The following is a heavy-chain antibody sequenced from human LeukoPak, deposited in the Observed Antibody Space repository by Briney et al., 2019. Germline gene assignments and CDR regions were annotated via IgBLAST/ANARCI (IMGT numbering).Heavy chain of an antibody. D-gene: IGHD6-13*01. CDR2: ISAYNGNT. Sequence: ASVKVSCKASGYTFTSYGISWVRQAPGQGLEWMGWISAYNGNTNYALKLQGRVTMTTDTSTSTAYMELRSLRSDDTAVYYCARVQSSSWGYAFDIWGQGTMVTVSS. V-gene: IGHV1-18*01. CDR1: GYTFTSYG. J-gene: IGHJ3*02. CDR3: ARVQSSSWGYAFDI.